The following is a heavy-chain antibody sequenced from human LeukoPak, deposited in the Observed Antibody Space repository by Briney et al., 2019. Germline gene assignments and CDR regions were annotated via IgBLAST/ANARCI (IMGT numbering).Heavy chain of an antibody. D-gene: IGHD3-10*01. CDR2: INPNSGGT. V-gene: IGHV1-2*04. CDR1: GYTFTGYY. Sequence: ASVTVSCKASGYTFTGYYMHWVRQAPGQGLEWMGWINPNSGGTNYAQKFQGWVTMTRDTSISTAYMELSRLRSDDTAVYYCARDYRMVRGAIRYYYYGMDVWGQGTTVTVSS. J-gene: IGHJ6*02. CDR3: ARDYRMVRGAIRYYYYGMDV.